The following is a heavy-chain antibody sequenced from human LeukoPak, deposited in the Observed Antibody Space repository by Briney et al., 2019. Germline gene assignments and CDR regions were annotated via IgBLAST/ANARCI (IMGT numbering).Heavy chain of an antibody. J-gene: IGHJ5*02. V-gene: IGHV4-39*07. Sequence: SETLSLTCTVSGGSISSSSYYWGWIRQPPGKGLEWIGSIYYSGSTYYNPSLKSRVTISVDTSKNQFSLKLSSVTAADTAVYYCARDRTHSSGYIGANRFDPWGQGTLVTVSS. CDR3: ARDRTHSSGYIGANRFDP. D-gene: IGHD3-22*01. CDR2: IYYSGST. CDR1: GGSISSSSYY.